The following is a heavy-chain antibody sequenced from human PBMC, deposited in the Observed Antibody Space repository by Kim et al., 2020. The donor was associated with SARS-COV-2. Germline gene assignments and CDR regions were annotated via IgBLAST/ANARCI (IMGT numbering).Heavy chain of an antibody. J-gene: IGHJ4*02. Sequence: SETLSLTCAVSGGSISSGGYSWSWIRQPPGKGLEWIGYIYHSGSTYYNPSLKSRVTISVDRSKNQFSLKLSSVTAADTAVYYCARDGQGFDYWGQGTLVT. V-gene: IGHV4-30-2*01. CDR1: GGSISSGGYS. CDR3: ARDGQGFDY. CDR2: IYHSGST.